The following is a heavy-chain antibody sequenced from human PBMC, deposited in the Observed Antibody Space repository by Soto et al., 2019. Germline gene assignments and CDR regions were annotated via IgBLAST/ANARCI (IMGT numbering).Heavy chain of an antibody. CDR2: IYPGDSDT. Sequence: GESLKISCKGSGYSFTSYWIGWVRQMPGKGLEWMGIIYPGDSDTRYSPSFQGQVTISADKSISTAYLQWSSLKASDTAMYYCARQNEIPAGEYYYYYYMDVWGKGTTVTVSS. J-gene: IGHJ6*03. CDR1: GYSFTSYW. D-gene: IGHD2-2*01. CDR3: ARQNEIPAGEYYYYYYMDV. V-gene: IGHV5-51*01.